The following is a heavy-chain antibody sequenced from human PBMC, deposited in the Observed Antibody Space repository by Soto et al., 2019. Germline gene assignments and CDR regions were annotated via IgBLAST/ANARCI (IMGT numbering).Heavy chain of an antibody. D-gene: IGHD5-18*01. J-gene: IGHJ4*02. CDR2: IYYSGST. Sequence: PSETLSLTCTVSGGSISSGDYYWSWIRQPPGKGLEWIGYIYYSGSTYYNPSLKSRVTISVDTSKNQFSLKLSSVTAADTAVYYCDSKGIQLWSRVDYWGQGTLVTVSS. CDR1: GGSISSGDYY. V-gene: IGHV4-30-4*01. CDR3: DSKGIQLWSRVDY.